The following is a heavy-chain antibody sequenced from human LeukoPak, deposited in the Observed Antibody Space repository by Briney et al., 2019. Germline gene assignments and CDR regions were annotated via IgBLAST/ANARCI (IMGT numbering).Heavy chain of an antibody. D-gene: IGHD1-26*01. J-gene: IGHJ4*02. Sequence: ASVKVSCKVSGHTLSDLSIHWVRQAPGTGHEWMGGFDQEEGETIYVQNFQGRVTMTEDTSTETAYMELSSLRSEDTAMYYCATDRGGTYSVEFDYWGPGTLVTVSS. CDR1: GHTLSDLS. V-gene: IGHV1-24*01. CDR3: ATDRGGTYSVEFDY. CDR2: FDQEEGET.